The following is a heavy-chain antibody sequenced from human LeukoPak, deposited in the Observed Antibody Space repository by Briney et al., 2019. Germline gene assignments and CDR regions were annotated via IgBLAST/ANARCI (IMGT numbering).Heavy chain of an antibody. J-gene: IGHJ5*02. Sequence: SQTLSLTCDVSGDSVSNKNGAWNWIRQSPSRGLEWLGRTYFRSEWHTDYAVSVKGRIAITADTSKSQFSLQLASVTPEDTAVYYCASGWALSWGQGSLSPSPQ. CDR1: GDSVSNKNGA. CDR2: TYFRSEWHT. CDR3: ASGWALS. D-gene: IGHD1-26*01. V-gene: IGHV6-1*01.